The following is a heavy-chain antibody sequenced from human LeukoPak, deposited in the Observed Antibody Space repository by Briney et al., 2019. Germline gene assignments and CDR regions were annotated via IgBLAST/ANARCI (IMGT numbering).Heavy chain of an antibody. J-gene: IGHJ4*02. CDR1: GFTFSSYS. Sequence: GGSLRLSCAASGFTFSSYSMNWVRQAPGKGLEWVSSISSSSSYIYYADSVKGRFTISRDNAKNSLYLQMNSLRAEDTAVYYCAKVDGITMVRGVMAHPLDYWGQGTLVTVSS. V-gene: IGHV3-21*01. CDR3: AKVDGITMVRGVMAHPLDY. CDR2: ISSSSSYI. D-gene: IGHD3-10*01.